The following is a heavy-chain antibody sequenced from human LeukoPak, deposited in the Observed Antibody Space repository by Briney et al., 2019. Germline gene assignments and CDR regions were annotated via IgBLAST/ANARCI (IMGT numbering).Heavy chain of an antibody. CDR1: GFTFSSYA. CDR2: ISGSGGST. D-gene: IGHD6-19*01. CDR3: AKDPKAVAGWGGGYFDY. V-gene: IGHV3-23*01. J-gene: IGHJ4*02. Sequence: GGSLRLSCAASGFTFSSYAMSWVRQAPGKGLEWVSAISGSGGSTYYADSVKGRFTISRDNSKNTLYLQMNSLRAEDTGGYYCAKDPKAVAGWGGGYFDYWGQGTLVTVSS.